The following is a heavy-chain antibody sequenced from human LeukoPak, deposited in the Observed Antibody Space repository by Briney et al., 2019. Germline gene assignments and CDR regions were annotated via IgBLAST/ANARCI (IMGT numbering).Heavy chain of an antibody. Sequence: GGSLRLSCAASGFIFSSYWMTWVRQAPGKGLEWVANIKQDGSENYYVDSVKGRFTISRDNAKNSLYLQMNSLRAEDTAVYYCARGGGLDIWGQGTMVTVSS. CDR3: ARGGGLDI. V-gene: IGHV3-7*05. CDR1: GFIFSSYW. J-gene: IGHJ3*02. CDR2: IKQDGSEN.